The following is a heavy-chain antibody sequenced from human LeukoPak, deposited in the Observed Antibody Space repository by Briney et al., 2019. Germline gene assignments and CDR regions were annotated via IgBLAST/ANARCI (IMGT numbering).Heavy chain of an antibody. D-gene: IGHD6-6*01. CDR3: ATTRTYSSSSGYIDS. J-gene: IGHJ4*02. CDR2: ISWNSGNV. Sequence: PGGSLRLSCAASGFTFKKYAMHWVRHAPGKGREWVSSISWNSGNVDYADSVKGRFALSRDNAKNSLFLQMNSLRAKDTALYYCATTRTYSSSSGYIDSWGQGTLVTVSS. V-gene: IGHV3-9*01. CDR1: GFTFKKYA.